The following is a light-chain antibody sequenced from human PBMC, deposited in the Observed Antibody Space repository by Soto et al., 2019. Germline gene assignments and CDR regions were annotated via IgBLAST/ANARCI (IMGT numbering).Light chain of an antibody. J-gene: IGKJ4*01. CDR3: QQLDSFPLS. Sequence: DIQMTQSPSSLSASVGDRVTITCRASQSISSYLNWYQQKPGKAPKLLIYAASSLQSGVPSRFSGSGSGTDFTLTISGLQTEDFATYHCQQLDSFPLSFGGGTKLEIK. CDR2: AAS. V-gene: IGKV1-39*01. CDR1: QSISSY.